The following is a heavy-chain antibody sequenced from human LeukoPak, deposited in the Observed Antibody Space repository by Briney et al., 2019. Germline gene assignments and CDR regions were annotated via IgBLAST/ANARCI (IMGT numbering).Heavy chain of an antibody. Sequence: PGGSLRLSCAASGFTLRSYDMSWVRQAPGKGLEWVSVIYSGGSTYYADFVKGRFTISRDNSKNTLYLQMNSLRAEDTAVYYCAREVRSGRSSRAFDIWGQGTMVTVSS. CDR2: IYSGGST. V-gene: IGHV3-66*01. CDR1: GFTLRSYD. D-gene: IGHD1-26*01. CDR3: AREVRSGRSSRAFDI. J-gene: IGHJ3*02.